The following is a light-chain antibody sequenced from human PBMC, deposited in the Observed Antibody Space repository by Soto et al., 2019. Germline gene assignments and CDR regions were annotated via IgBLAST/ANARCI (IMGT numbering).Light chain of an antibody. CDR2: DVT. V-gene: IGLV2-8*01. CDR3: SAFAGSTRLV. J-gene: IGLJ2*01. CDR1: SSDIGAYNY. Sequence: QSALTQPPSASGSPGQSVTISCTGTSSDIGAYNYVSWYQQHPGKVPRLMIYDVTKRPSGVPDRFSGSKSGNTASLTVSGLQAEDEADYYCSAFAGSTRLVFGGGTKLTVL.